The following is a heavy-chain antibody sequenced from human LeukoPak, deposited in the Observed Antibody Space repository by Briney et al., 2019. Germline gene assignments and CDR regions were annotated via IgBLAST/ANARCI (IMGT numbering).Heavy chain of an antibody. J-gene: IGHJ4*02. CDR3: ARGRYLPLYFDY. D-gene: IGHD2-2*01. Sequence: SETLSLTCTVSGGSISSSSYYWGWIRQPPGEGLEWIGEINHSGSTNYNPSLKSRVTISVDTSKNQFSLKLSSVTAADTAVYYCARGRYLPLYFDYWGQGTLVTVSS. CDR1: GGSISSSSYY. V-gene: IGHV4-39*07. CDR2: INHSGST.